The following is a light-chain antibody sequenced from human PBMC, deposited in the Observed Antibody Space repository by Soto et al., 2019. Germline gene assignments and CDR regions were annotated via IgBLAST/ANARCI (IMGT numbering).Light chain of an antibody. J-gene: IGKJ1*01. Sequence: DIQMTQSPSTLSASVGDRVNITCRASQSISSWLAWYQQKPGKAPKLLIYDASSLESGVPSRFSGSGSGTEFTLTISSLQPDDFATYYCQQYNSYETFGQGTKVDIK. CDR1: QSISSW. CDR2: DAS. CDR3: QQYNSYET. V-gene: IGKV1-5*01.